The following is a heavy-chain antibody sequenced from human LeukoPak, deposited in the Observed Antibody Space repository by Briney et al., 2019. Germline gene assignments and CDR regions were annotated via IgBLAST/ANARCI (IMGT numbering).Heavy chain of an antibody. CDR3: AKDPSLCVMGRERWFDP. Sequence: GGSLRLSCAASGFTFSSYAMSWVRHAPGKGLEWVSAISGSGGSTYYADPVKGRFTISRDNSKNTLYLQMNSLRAEDTAVYYCAKDPSLCVMGRERWFDPWGQGTLVTVSS. V-gene: IGHV3-23*01. J-gene: IGHJ5*02. D-gene: IGHD3-10*01. CDR1: GFTFSSYA. CDR2: ISGSGGST.